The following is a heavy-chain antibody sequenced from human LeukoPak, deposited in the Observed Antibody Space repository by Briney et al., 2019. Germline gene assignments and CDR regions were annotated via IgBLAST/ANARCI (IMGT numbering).Heavy chain of an antibody. J-gene: IGHJ4*02. CDR1: GFTVSSNY. CDR3: ARGDRRDGYRFDY. Sequence: PGGSLRLSCAASGFTVSSNYMTWVRQAPGRGLEWVSIIYSDGSTIYADSVKGRFTTSRDNSKNTLYLQMNSLRAEDTAVYYCARGDRRDGYRFDYWGQGTLVTVSS. V-gene: IGHV3-53*01. D-gene: IGHD5-24*01. CDR2: IYSDGST.